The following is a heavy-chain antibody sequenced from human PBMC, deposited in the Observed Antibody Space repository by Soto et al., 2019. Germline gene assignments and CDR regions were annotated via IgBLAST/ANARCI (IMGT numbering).Heavy chain of an antibody. J-gene: IGHJ5*02. CDR2: IYPGDSDT. D-gene: IGHD3-16*01. CDR1: GYSFTTYW. V-gene: IGHV5-51*01. CDR3: ARGRVQAGNGGDRFDP. Sequence: PGESLKISCKGSGYSFTTYWIGWVRQMPGKGLEWMAIIYPGDSDTRVSPSFRGQVTISVDKSIRTAYLQMDNLRIDDTAVYYCARGRVQAGNGGDRFDPWGQGTLVTVSS.